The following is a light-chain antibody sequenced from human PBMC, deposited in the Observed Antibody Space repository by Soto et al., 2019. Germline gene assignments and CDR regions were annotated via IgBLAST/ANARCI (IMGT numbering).Light chain of an antibody. CDR3: QQRSNWPLT. CDR1: QSVSSY. V-gene: IGKV3-11*01. J-gene: IGKJ4*01. Sequence: EIVLTQFPATLSLSPGDGATLSFRASQSVSSYLAWYQQKRGQPPRLLIYDSSNRATGIPARFSGSGSGTDFSLIISSLEPEDFAVYYCQQRSNWPLTFGGGTKVDIK. CDR2: DSS.